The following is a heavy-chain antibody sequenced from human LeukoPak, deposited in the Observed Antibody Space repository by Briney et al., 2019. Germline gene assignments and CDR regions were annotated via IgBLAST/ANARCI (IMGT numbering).Heavy chain of an antibody. CDR1: GFTFSTYW. J-gene: IGHJ6*02. CDR2: INGDGSSS. CDR3: TRNPGMGV. Sequence: GGSLRLSCAASGFTFSTYWMHWVRQAPGKGLVWVSRINGDGSSSTYADSVKGRFTISRDNAKNTLYLQMNSLRTEDTAVYYCTRNPGMGVWGQGTTVTVSS. V-gene: IGHV3-74*01.